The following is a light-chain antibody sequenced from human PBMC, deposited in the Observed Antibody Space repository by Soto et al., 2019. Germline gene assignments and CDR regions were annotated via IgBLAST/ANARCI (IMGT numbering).Light chain of an antibody. V-gene: IGKV1-5*01. J-gene: IGKJ1*01. CDR1: QSISTY. CDR2: SAS. CDR3: QHYNSYSEA. Sequence: DIQMTQSPSSLSATVGDRVTISCRAAQSISTYLNWYQQKPGTAPRLLIYSASSVKTGVPPRFSGSGSGRDFTLTISSLQPDDFATYYCQHYNSYSEAFGQGTKVDIK.